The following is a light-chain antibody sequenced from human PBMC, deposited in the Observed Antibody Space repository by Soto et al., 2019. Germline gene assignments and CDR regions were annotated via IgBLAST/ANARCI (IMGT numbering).Light chain of an antibody. CDR3: QQLNSYPFFSLT. CDR1: QGISSY. CDR2: AAS. V-gene: IGKV1-9*01. Sequence: IQLTQSPSSLSASVGDRVTITYRASQGISSYLAWYQQKPGKAPKLLIYAASTLQSGVPSRFSGSGSGTDFTLTISSLQPEDFATYYCQQLNSYPFFSLTFGGGTKVDIK. J-gene: IGKJ4*01.